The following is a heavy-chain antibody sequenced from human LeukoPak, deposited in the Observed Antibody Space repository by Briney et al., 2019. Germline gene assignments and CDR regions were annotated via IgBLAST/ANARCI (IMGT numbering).Heavy chain of an antibody. CDR3: ARDRAYYYDSSGYSFDY. CDR1: GGSFSGYY. D-gene: IGHD3-22*01. V-gene: IGHV4-34*01. J-gene: IGHJ4*02. CDR2: INHSGST. Sequence: SETLSLTCAVYGGSFSGYYWSWIRQPPGKGLEWIGEINHSGSTNYNPSLKSRVTISVDTSKNQFSLKLSSATAADTAVYYCARDRAYYYDSSGYSFDYWGQGTLVTVSS.